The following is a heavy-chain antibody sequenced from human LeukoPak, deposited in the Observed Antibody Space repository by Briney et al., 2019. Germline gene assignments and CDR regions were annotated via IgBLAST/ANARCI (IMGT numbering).Heavy chain of an antibody. Sequence: PGGPLRLSCTASGFTFTTNWMTWVRQAPGKGLEWVATINQDGSEKYYVDSVKGRFTISRDNAKNSLYPQMNSLRAEDTAVYYCARDRGYSSGWSPFYDYWGQGTLVTVSS. J-gene: IGHJ4*02. CDR3: ARDRGYSSGWSPFYDY. CDR1: GFTFTTNW. CDR2: INQDGSEK. D-gene: IGHD6-19*01. V-gene: IGHV3-7*01.